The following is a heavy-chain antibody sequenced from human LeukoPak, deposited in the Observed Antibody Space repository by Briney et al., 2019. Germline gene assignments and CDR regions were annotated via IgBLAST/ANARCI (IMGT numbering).Heavy chain of an antibody. CDR1: GYSFTGYW. D-gene: IGHD2-15*01. CDR2: IDPSDSYT. V-gene: IGHV5-10-1*01. Sequence: PGESLKISCKGSGYSFTGYWISWVRQMPGKGLEWMGRIDPSDSYTNYSPSFQGHVTISADKSISTAYLQWSSLKASDTGMYYCACYSGVLNWFDPWGQGTLVTVSS. CDR3: ACYSGVLNWFDP. J-gene: IGHJ5*02.